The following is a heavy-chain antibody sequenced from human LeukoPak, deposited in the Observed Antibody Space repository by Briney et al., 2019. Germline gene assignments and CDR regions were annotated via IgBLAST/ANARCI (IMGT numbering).Heavy chain of an antibody. D-gene: IGHD3-9*01. Sequence: PGGSLRLSCAASGFTFSSYAMSWVRQAPGKGLEWVSAISGSGGSTYYADSVKGRFTISRDNSKNTLYLQMNSLRAEDTAVYYCAKDGGGYDILTGYSWRDAFDIWGQGTMVTVSS. CDR2: ISGSGGST. J-gene: IGHJ3*02. V-gene: IGHV3-23*01. CDR3: AKDGGGYDILTGYSWRDAFDI. CDR1: GFTFSSYA.